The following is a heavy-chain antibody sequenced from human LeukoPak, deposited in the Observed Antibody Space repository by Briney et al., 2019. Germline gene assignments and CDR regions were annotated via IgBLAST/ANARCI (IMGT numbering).Heavy chain of an antibody. CDR3: ARDTNNGLDV. V-gene: IGHV3-23*01. CDR2: IGDSGSAA. Sequence: GGSLRLSCAASGFTFSTYSMTWVRQAPGKGLEWVSVIGDSGSAAYYADSVKGRFTITRDNAQNFMSLQMNSLKPEDTAVYYCARDTNNGLDVWGRGTTVTVSS. J-gene: IGHJ6*02. CDR1: GFTFSTYS. D-gene: IGHD1-20*01.